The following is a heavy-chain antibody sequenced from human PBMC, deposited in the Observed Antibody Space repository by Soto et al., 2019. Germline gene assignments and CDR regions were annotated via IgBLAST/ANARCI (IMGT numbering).Heavy chain of an antibody. CDR2: IWYDGSNI. Sequence: QVLLVESGGGVIQPGRSLRLSCAASGFTLRLHAMHWVRQAPGKGLEWVAQIWYDGSNIYYTDSVKGRSTVSRDDFMHAVFLQMDSLRAEGTAVYYSARDGQQLTPDAVDVWGQGTTVIVSS. D-gene: IGHD6-13*01. CDR3: ARDGQQLTPDAVDV. J-gene: IGHJ6*02. CDR1: GFTLRLHA. V-gene: IGHV3-33*08.